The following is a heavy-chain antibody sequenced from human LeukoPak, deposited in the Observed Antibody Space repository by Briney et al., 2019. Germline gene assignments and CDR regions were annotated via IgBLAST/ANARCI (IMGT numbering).Heavy chain of an antibody. V-gene: IGHV3-30*04. CDR3: ARDLGFMITFGGVTDH. CDR1: GFTFSSYA. Sequence: GGSLRLSCAASGFTFSSYAMHWVRQAPGKGLEWVAVISYDGSNKYYADSVKGRFTISRDNSKNALYLQMNSLRAEDTAVYYCARDLGFMITFGGVTDHWGQGTLVTVSS. CDR2: ISYDGSNK. J-gene: IGHJ4*02. D-gene: IGHD3-16*01.